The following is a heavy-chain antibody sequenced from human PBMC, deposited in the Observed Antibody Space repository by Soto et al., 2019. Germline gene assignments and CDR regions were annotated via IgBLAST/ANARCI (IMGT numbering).Heavy chain of an antibody. D-gene: IGHD2-2*01. CDR3: ARDAIGYCSSTSCYAPEYFQH. V-gene: IGHV7-4-1*01. J-gene: IGHJ1*01. CDR1: GYTFPSYA. CDR2: INTNTGNP. Sequence: ASVKVSCKASGYTFPSYAMNWVRQAPGQVLEWMGWINTNTGNPTYAQGFTGRFVFSLDTSVSTAYLQICSLKAEDTAVYYCARDAIGYCSSTSCYAPEYFQHWGQGTLVTVSS.